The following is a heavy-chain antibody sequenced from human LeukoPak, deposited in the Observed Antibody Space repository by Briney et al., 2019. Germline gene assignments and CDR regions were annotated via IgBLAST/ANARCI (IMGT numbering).Heavy chain of an antibody. CDR3: AKDGAWLRFDD. J-gene: IGHJ4*02. CDR2: IRSTANGYAT. V-gene: IGHV3-73*01. D-gene: IGHD5-12*01. CDR1: GFTFSTYT. Sequence: PGGSLRLSCAASGFTFSTYTMNWVRQASGKGLEWVGRIRSTANGYATAYAASVKGRFTISRDDSKNTLYLQMNNLRAEDTAVYYCAKDGAWLRFDDWGQGILVTVSP.